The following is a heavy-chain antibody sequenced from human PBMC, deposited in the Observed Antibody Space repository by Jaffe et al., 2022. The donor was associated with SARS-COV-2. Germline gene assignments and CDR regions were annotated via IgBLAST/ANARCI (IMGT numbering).Heavy chain of an antibody. CDR3: AGDYYDSSGFIHPYYYYGMDV. CDR2: ISGSGGST. Sequence: EVQLLESGGGLVQPGGSLRLSCAASGFTFSSYAMSWVRQAPGKGLEWVSAISGSGGSTYYADSVKGRFTISRDNSKNTLYLQMNSLRAEDTAVYYCAGDYYDSSGFIHPYYYYGMDVWGQGTTVTVSS. J-gene: IGHJ6*02. D-gene: IGHD3-22*01. CDR1: GFTFSSYA. V-gene: IGHV3-23*01.